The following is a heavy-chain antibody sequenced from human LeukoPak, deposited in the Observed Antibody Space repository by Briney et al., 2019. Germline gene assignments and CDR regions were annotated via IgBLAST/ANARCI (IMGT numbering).Heavy chain of an antibody. J-gene: IGHJ4*02. CDR2: ISGSGGST. Sequence: SGGSLRLSCAASGFTFSSYAMSWVRQAPGKGLEWVSAISGSGGSTSYADSVKGRFTISRDNAKNTLYLQMNSLRAEDTAVYYCARDLEVYYYGSGSYNFDYWGQGTLVTVSS. D-gene: IGHD3-10*01. CDR1: GFTFSSYA. CDR3: ARDLEVYYYGSGSYNFDY. V-gene: IGHV3-23*01.